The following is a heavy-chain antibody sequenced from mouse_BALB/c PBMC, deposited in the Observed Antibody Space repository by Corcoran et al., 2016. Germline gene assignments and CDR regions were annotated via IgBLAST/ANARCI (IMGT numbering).Heavy chain of an antibody. CDR3: ARAATRATYYAMDY. V-gene: IGHV1S136*01. J-gene: IGHJ4*01. Sequence: EVQLQQSGPEMVKPGASVKMSCKASGYTFTSYVMHWVKQKPGQGLEWIGYINPYNDGTKYNEKFKGKATLTSDKSSSTAYMELSSLTSADSAVYYCARAATRATYYAMDYWGQGTSVTVSS. D-gene: IGHD3-1*01. CDR2: INPYNDGT. CDR1: GYTFTSYV.